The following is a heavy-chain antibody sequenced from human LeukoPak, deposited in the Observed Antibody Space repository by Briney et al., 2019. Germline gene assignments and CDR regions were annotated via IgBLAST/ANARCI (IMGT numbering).Heavy chain of an antibody. D-gene: IGHD2-15*01. Sequence: SETLSLTCTISGGSISSYYWSWIRQPPGKGLDWIGYIYYSGSTNYNPSLKGRVTMSVDTSKNQFSLKLSSVTAADTAVYYCARGTVVFGMDVWGQGTTVTVSS. V-gene: IGHV4-59*01. CDR1: GGSISSYY. CDR3: ARGTVVFGMDV. CDR2: IYYSGST. J-gene: IGHJ6*02.